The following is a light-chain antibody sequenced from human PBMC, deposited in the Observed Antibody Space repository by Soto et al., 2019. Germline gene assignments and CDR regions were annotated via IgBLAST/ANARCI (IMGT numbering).Light chain of an antibody. V-gene: IGLV1-44*01. CDR1: SSNIGNNT. CDR2: SNN. CDR3: AAWDDSLNGPV. J-gene: IGLJ3*02. Sequence: QAVVTQAPSASGTPGQRVAISCSGSSSNIGNNTVNWYQQLPGTAPKLLIYSNNQRPSGVPDRFSGSKSGTSASLAISGLQSEDEADYYCAAWDDSLNGPVFGGGTKLTVL.